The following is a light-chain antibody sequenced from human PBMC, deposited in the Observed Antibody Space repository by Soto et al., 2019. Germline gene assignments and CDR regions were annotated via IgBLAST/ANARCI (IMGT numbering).Light chain of an antibody. CDR3: QQYAASPWT. V-gene: IGKV3-20*01. J-gene: IGKJ1*01. CDR2: NAT. Sequence: EIVLTQSPGTLCLSPGERATLSCRASQSVRNNYLAWYQQKPGQAPRLLISNATGRATGISDRFSASGSGADFTLTISRLEPEDFAVYYCQQYAASPWTFGQGIKVEVK. CDR1: QSVRNNY.